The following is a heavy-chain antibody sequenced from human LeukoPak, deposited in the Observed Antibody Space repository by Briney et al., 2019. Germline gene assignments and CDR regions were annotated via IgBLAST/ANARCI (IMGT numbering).Heavy chain of an antibody. D-gene: IGHD3-10*01. J-gene: IGHJ4*02. Sequence: GGSLRHSCAASGFTLRNYWMTSGPEALGKGVGRGSNIKQDGSEKYYVASAKGRFTVSRDNAKNSLYLQMNSLRAEDTAVYYCARDSNPGSGSYYTVAKDYWGQGTLVTVSS. CDR1: GFTLRNYW. CDR3: ARDSNPGSGSYYTVAKDY. CDR2: IKQDGSEK. V-gene: IGHV3-7*01.